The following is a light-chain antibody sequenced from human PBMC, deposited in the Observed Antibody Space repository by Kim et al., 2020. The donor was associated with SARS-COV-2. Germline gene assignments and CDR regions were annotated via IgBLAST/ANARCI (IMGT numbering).Light chain of an antibody. CDR3: QHYDNYSYT. CDR1: QNIVTW. V-gene: IGKV1-5*03. J-gene: IGKJ2*01. CDR2: KAS. Sequence: SASVGDRITITCRASQNIVTWLAWYQQKPGKAPRLLIYKASSLEGGVPSRFSGSGSGTEFTLTINSLQADDFATYFCQHYDNYSYTFGQGTKLEI.